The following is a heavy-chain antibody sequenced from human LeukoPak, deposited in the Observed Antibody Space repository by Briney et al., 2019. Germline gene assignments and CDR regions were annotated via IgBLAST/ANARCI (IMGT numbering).Heavy chain of an antibody. Sequence: PSQTLSLTCTVSGGSISSGDYYWSWIRQPPGKGLEWIGYIYYSGSTYYNPSLKSRVTISVDTSKNQLSLKLSSVTAADTAVYYCARAGRGVVRSAWFDPWGQGTLVTVSS. CDR3: ARAGRGVVRSAWFDP. CDR2: IYYSGST. CDR1: GGSISSGDYY. J-gene: IGHJ5*02. V-gene: IGHV4-30-4*01. D-gene: IGHD3-3*01.